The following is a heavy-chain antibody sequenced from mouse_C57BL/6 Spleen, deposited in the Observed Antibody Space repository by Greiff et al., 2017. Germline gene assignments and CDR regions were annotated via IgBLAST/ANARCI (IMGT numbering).Heavy chain of an antibody. CDR2: IDPSDSYT. CDR1: GYTFTSYW. V-gene: IGHV1-50*01. Sequence: VQLQQPGAELVKPGASVKLSCKASGYTFTSYWMQWVKQRPGQGLEWIGEIDPSDSYTNYNQKFKGKATLTVDTSSSTAYMQLSSLTSEDSAVYYFARYYYGSSGCDYWCQGTTLTVSS. D-gene: IGHD1-1*01. CDR3: ARYYYGSSGCDY. J-gene: IGHJ2*01.